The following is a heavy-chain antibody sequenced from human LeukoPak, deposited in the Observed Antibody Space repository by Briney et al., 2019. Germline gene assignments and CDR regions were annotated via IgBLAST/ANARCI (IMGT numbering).Heavy chain of an antibody. CDR1: GGTFSSYA. CDR3: ARKHITMVRGVPWFDP. V-gene: IGHV1-69*06. J-gene: IGHJ5*02. CDR2: IIPIFGTA. D-gene: IGHD3-10*01. Sequence: SVKVSCKASGGTFSSYAISWVRQAPGQGLEWMGGIIPIFGTANYAQKFQGRVTITADKSTSTAYMELSSLKSEDTAVYYCARKHITMVRGVPWFDPWGQGTLVTVSS.